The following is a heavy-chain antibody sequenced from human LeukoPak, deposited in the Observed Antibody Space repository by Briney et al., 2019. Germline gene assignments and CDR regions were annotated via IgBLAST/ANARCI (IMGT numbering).Heavy chain of an antibody. V-gene: IGHV3-20*04. D-gene: IGHD5-18*01. CDR1: GFTFDDHD. Sequence: TGGSLRLSCVASGFTFDDHDMSWVRQAPGKGLEWVSGINWNGGSTGYADSVKGRLTISRDNAKNSLYLHMNSLRAEDTAVYYCARDLRGRYNYGLDYWGQGTLVTVSS. J-gene: IGHJ4*02. CDR3: ARDLRGRYNYGLDY. CDR2: INWNGGST.